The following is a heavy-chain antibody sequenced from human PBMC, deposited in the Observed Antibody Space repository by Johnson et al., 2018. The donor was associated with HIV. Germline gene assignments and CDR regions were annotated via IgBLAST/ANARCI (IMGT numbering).Heavy chain of an antibody. D-gene: IGHD4-23*01. CDR3: AGGRGWVTLNAFDM. Sequence: VQLVESGGGLVQPGGSLRLSCAASGFTVNSNYMSWVRQAPGKGLEWVSVIYSGGTIYYADSVKGRFTISRDNAKNSLYLQMNRLRADDTAVYYCAGGRGWVTLNAFDMWGQGTLVTVSS. CDR1: GFTVNSNY. V-gene: IGHV3-66*01. J-gene: IGHJ3*02. CDR2: IYSGGTI.